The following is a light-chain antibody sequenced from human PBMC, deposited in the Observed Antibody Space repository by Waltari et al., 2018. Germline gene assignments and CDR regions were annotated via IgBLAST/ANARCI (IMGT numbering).Light chain of an antibody. J-gene: IGLJ3*02. CDR2: LNS. CDR3: HVWDGKTVM. Sequence: SSVLTQAPSVSVAPGQTATITCGGDNIGGRRVHWYQQRPGRAPVLVVYLNSDRPPGIPDRFSGSKSGNAATLTISRVEAGDEADYYCHVWDGKTVMFGGGTKLTVL. CDR1: NIGGRR. V-gene: IGLV3-21*02.